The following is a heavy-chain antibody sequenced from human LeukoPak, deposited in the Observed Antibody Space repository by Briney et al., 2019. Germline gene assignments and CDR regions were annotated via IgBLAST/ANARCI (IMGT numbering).Heavy chain of an antibody. J-gene: IGHJ4*02. Sequence: GGSLRLSCAASGFTFSSYAMHWVRQAPGKGLEWVAVISYDGSNKYYADSAKGRFTISRDNSKNTLYLQMNSLRAEDTAVYYCARAEDIVVVVAATYWGQGTLVTVSS. CDR3: ARAEDIVVVVAATY. V-gene: IGHV3-30*04. CDR2: ISYDGSNK. CDR1: GFTFSSYA. D-gene: IGHD2-15*01.